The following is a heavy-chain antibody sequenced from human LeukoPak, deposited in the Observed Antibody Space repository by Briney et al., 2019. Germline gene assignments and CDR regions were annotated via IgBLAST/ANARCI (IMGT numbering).Heavy chain of an antibody. CDR3: ARDLDGYTLLFHY. J-gene: IGHJ4*02. V-gene: IGHV4-59*01. CDR2: IHYSGTT. D-gene: IGHD5-24*01. Sequence: SETLSLTCTVSGGSISSYYWSWIRQPPGKGLEWIGYIHYSGTTKYNPSLKSRVTISVDTSKNQFSLKLTSVTAADTAVYYCARDLDGYTLLFHYWDQGTLVTVSS. CDR1: GGSISSYY.